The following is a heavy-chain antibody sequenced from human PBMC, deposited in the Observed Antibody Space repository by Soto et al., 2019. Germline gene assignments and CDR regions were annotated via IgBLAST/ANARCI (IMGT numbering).Heavy chain of an antibody. CDR1: GGSISSYY. CDR3: ARVVYGDYLYYYYYMDV. D-gene: IGHD4-17*01. CDR2: IYYSGST. V-gene: IGHV4-59*01. Sequence: SETLSLTCTVSGGSISSYYWSWTRQPRGKGLEWIGYIYYSGSTNYNPSLKSRVTISVDTSKNQFSLKLSSVTAADTAVYYCARVVYGDYLYYYYYMDVWGKGTTVTVSS. J-gene: IGHJ6*03.